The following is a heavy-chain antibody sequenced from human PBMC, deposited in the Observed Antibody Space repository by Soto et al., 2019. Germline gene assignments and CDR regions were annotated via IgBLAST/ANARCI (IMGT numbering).Heavy chain of an antibody. J-gene: IGHJ4*02. CDR3: ARGPGGPDGPGDY. Sequence: QVQLVQSGAEVKKPGASVKVSCKASGYTFFTYAMHWVRQAPGQRLEWMGWINAGNGNTKYSQKFQGRVTITRDTSASTAYMQLSSLRSEDTAVYYCARGPGGPDGPGDYWGQGTLVTGSS. V-gene: IGHV1-3*01. CDR2: INAGNGNT. D-gene: IGHD2-15*01. CDR1: GYTFFTYA.